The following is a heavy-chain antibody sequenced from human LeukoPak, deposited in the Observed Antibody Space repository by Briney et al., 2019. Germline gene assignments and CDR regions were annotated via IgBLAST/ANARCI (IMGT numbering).Heavy chain of an antibody. Sequence: GGSLRLSCAASGFTFSIYSMTWVRQAPGKGLEWVSSISSSSSYIYYAGSLKGRSTISRDNAENSLYLQMNSLRAEHTAVYYCARIAAAGTEDYGMDVWGTGTTVTVSS. CDR1: GFTFSIYS. V-gene: IGHV3-21*01. CDR3: ARIAAAGTEDYGMDV. D-gene: IGHD6-13*01. CDR2: ISSSSSYI. J-gene: IGHJ6*04.